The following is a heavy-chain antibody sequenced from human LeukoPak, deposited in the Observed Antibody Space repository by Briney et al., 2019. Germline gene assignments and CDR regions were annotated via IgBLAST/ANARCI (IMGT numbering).Heavy chain of an antibody. CDR2: IYYSGST. V-gene: IGHV4-59*01. J-gene: IGHJ6*03. CDR1: GGSISGYY. D-gene: IGHD5-18*01. Sequence: SETLSLTCTVSGGSISGYYWTWIRQPPGKGLELIGYIYYSGSTSYNPSLKSRLTISVDTFKNQFSLKLSSVTAADTAVYYCARFRDTALVNGYYYYMDVWGEGTTVTVSS. CDR3: ARFRDTALVNGYYYYMDV.